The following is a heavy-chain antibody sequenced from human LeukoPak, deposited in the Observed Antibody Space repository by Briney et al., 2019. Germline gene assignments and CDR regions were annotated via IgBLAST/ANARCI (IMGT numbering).Heavy chain of an antibody. CDR1: GGTFSSYG. J-gene: IGHJ6*03. D-gene: IGHD3-10*01. Sequence: SVKVSCKAPGGTFSSYGISWVRQAPGQGLEWMGGIIPIFKTANYAQNFQGRVTITTDESTSTAYMEPSSLRSEDTAVYYCAGSPGSGSYYYYMDVWGTGTTVTVSS. V-gene: IGHV1-69*05. CDR2: IIPIFKTA. CDR3: AGSPGSGSYYYYMDV.